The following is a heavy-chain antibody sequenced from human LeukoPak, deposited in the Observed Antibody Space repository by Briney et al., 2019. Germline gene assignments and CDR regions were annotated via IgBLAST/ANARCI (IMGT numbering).Heavy chain of an antibody. CDR2: INHSGST. Sequence: SETLSLTCAVYGGSFSGYYWSWIRQPPGKGLEWIGEINHSGSTNYNPSLKSRVTISVDTSKNQFSLKLSSVTAADTAVYYCAQTNYYDSSGYWGQGTLVTVSS. CDR1: GGSFSGYY. V-gene: IGHV4-34*01. J-gene: IGHJ4*02. D-gene: IGHD3-22*01. CDR3: AQTNYYDSSGY.